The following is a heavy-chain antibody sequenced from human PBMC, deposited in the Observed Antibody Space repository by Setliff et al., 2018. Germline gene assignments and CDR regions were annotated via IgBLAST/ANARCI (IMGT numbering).Heavy chain of an antibody. Sequence: SETLSLTCAVYGGSFSGYYWSWIRQPPGKGLEWIGEINHSGSTNYNPSLKSRVTISVDTSKNQFSLKLSSVTAADTAVYYCARGRAVLSGYDYWGQGTLVTVSS. V-gene: IGHV4-34*01. CDR3: ARGRAVLSGYDY. CDR2: INHSGST. D-gene: IGHD5-12*01. CDR1: GGSFSGYY. J-gene: IGHJ4*02.